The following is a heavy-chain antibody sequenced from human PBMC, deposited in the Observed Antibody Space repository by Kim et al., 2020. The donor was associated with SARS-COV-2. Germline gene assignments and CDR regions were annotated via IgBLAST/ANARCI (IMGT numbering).Heavy chain of an antibody. Sequence: KGRVTISVDTSKNQFSLKLSSVTAADTAVYYCARGGSDYGDYIGTDGMDVWGQGTTVTVSS. J-gene: IGHJ6*02. D-gene: IGHD4-17*01. CDR3: ARGGSDYGDYIGTDGMDV. V-gene: IGHV4-31*02.